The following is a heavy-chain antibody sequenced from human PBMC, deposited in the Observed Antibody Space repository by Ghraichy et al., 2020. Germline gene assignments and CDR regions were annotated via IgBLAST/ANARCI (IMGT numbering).Heavy chain of an antibody. Sequence: GGSLRLSCAASGFTFSSYSMNWVRQAPGKGLEWVSSISSSSSYIYYADSVKGRFTISRDNAKNSLYLQMNSLRAEDTAVYYCARDRHSGSDAVDYWGQGTLVTVSS. V-gene: IGHV3-21*01. J-gene: IGHJ4*02. CDR2: ISSSSSYI. CDR1: GFTFSSYS. D-gene: IGHD1-26*01. CDR3: ARDRHSGSDAVDY.